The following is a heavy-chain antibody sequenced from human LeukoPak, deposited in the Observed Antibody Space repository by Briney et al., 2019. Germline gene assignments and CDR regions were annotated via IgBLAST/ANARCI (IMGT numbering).Heavy chain of an antibody. CDR2: INSDGSIT. J-gene: IGHJ4*02. CDR1: GFTFTTYW. V-gene: IGHV3-74*01. Sequence: SGGSLRLSCAASGFTFTTYWMHWVRQAPGKGLVWVSHINSDGSITSYADSVKGRFTISRDNSKNTLYLQMNSLRAEDTAVYYCARDGRSGPHFDSWGQGTLVTVSS. CDR3: ARDGRSGPHFDS. D-gene: IGHD1-1*01.